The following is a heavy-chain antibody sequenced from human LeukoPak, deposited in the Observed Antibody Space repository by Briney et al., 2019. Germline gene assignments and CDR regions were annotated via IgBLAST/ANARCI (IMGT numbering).Heavy chain of an antibody. J-gene: IGHJ2*01. CDR1: GGSISGYY. Sequence: SETLSLTCTVSGGSISGYYWSWIRQPPGKGLEWIGYIYNSGSTNYNPSLKSRVTISVGTSENRFSLRLSSVTAADTAVYYCARLGMGYASGSYSWFFDLWGRGTLVTVSS. D-gene: IGHD3-10*01. V-gene: IGHV4-59*08. CDR2: IYNSGST. CDR3: ARLGMGYASGSYSWFFDL.